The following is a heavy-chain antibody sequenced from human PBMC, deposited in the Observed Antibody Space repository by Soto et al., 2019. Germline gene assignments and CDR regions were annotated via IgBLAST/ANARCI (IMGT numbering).Heavy chain of an antibody. D-gene: IGHD2-15*01. V-gene: IGHV3-74*01. CDR1: GFTFSNYW. CDR3: ARGDCVGGPCYSLAGSFYYYMDV. J-gene: IGHJ6*03. CDR2: INSDGSVS. Sequence: EVQLVESGGGLVQPGGSLRLSCAASGFTFSNYWMYWVRQAPGKGLVWVSRINSDGSVSSYADSVKGRLTISRDNVKITLYLQMDSLRAEDTAVYYCARGDCVGGPCYSLAGSFYYYMDVWGKGTTVTVFS.